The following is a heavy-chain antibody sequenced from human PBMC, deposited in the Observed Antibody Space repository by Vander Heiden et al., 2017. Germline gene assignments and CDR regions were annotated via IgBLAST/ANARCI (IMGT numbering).Heavy chain of an antibody. CDR3: ARDSRWIQLWLRGGYYYYGMDV. J-gene: IGHJ6*02. D-gene: IGHD5-18*01. CDR2: INPNSGGT. V-gene: IGHV1-2*02. Sequence: QVQLAQPGAEGKKPGASVKVSCKASGDPFTGYYMKWVRQAPGQGLEWMGWINPNSGGTNYAQKFQGRVTMTRDTSISTAYMELSRLRSDDTAVYYCARDSRWIQLWLRGGYYYYGMDVWGQGTTVTVSS. CDR1: GDPFTGYY.